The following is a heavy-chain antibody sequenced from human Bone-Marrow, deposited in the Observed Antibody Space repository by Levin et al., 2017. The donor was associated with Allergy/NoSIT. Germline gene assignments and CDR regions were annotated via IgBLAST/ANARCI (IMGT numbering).Heavy chain of an antibody. V-gene: IGHV1-2*02. CDR2: INPISGDT. Sequence: GESLKVSCKVSGYTFTAYYMHWVRQAPGQGLEWMGWINPISGDTNYAQKFQGRVTMTRDTSISTAYMELSRLISDDTAVYYFARVVWGSGDGYNDIEYWGQGTLVTVSS. J-gene: IGHJ4*02. D-gene: IGHD5-24*01. CDR3: ARVVWGSGDGYNDIEY. CDR1: GYTFTAYY.